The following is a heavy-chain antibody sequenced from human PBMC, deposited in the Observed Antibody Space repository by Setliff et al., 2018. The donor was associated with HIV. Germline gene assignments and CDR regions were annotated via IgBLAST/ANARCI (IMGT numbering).Heavy chain of an antibody. D-gene: IGHD3-3*01. Sequence: KTSETLSLTCTVSGGSISSSSYYWGWIRQPPGKGLEWIGHIYIGSTNYNPSLKSRVTISADTSKNQFSLKLTSLTAADTAVYYCARGSIQFSDWGQGTLVTVSS. CDR2: IYIGST. CDR3: ARGSIQFSD. CDR1: GGSISSSSYY. J-gene: IGHJ4*02. V-gene: IGHV4-39*01.